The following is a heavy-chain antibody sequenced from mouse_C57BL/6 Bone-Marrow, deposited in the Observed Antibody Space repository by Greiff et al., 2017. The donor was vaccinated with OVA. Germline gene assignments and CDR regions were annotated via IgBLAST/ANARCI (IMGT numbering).Heavy chain of an antibody. CDR1: GYTFTGYW. J-gene: IGHJ2*01. D-gene: IGHD1-1*01. CDR2: ILPGSGST. Sequence: VQLQESGAELMKPGASVKLSCKATGYTFTGYWIEWVKQRPGHGLEWIGEILPGSGSTNYNEKFKGKATFTADTSSNTANMQLSSLKTKYTAIYYCASSRATVVATDFDYWGQGTPLTVSS. CDR3: ASSRATVVATDFDY. V-gene: IGHV1-9*01.